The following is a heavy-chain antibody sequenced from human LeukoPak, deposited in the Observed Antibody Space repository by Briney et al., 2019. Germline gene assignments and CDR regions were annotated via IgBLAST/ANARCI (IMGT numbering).Heavy chain of an antibody. Sequence: GESLRLSCAASGFTFSSYWMHWVRQAPGKGLVWVSRINSDGSSTSYADSVKGRFTISRDNAKNTLYLQMNSLRAEDTAVYYCAREDDSSGYYAAYYYGMDVWGQGTTVTVSS. V-gene: IGHV3-74*01. CDR2: INSDGSST. CDR1: GFTFSSYW. CDR3: AREDDSSGYYAAYYYGMDV. J-gene: IGHJ6*02. D-gene: IGHD3-22*01.